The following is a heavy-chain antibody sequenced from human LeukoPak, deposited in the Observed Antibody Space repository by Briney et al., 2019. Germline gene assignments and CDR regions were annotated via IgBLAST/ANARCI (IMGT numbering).Heavy chain of an antibody. V-gene: IGHV3-30-3*01. CDR2: ISYDGSNK. CDR3: ARGSSRGGDY. D-gene: IGHD3-10*01. CDR1: GFTFSSYA. J-gene: IGHJ4*02. Sequence: GGSLRLSCAASGFTFSSYAMHWVRQAPGKGLEWVAVISYDGSNKYYADSVKGRFTISRDNSKNTLYLQMNSLRAEDTAVYYCARGSSRGGDYWGQGTLVTVSS.